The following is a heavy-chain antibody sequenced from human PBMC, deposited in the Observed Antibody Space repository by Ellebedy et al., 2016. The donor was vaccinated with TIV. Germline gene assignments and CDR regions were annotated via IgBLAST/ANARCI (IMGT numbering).Heavy chain of an antibody. CDR1: GFTFSHYA. D-gene: IGHD2-21*02. Sequence: GESLKISCSASGFTFSHYAMHWVRQAPGKGLESVSAINNNGGNTYYADSVKGRFTISRDNSKNTLYLQMSSLRPEDTAMYYCVKDRGDIIRDFDYWGQGTLVTVSS. V-gene: IGHV3-64D*06. CDR2: INNNGGNT. J-gene: IGHJ4*02. CDR3: VKDRGDIIRDFDY.